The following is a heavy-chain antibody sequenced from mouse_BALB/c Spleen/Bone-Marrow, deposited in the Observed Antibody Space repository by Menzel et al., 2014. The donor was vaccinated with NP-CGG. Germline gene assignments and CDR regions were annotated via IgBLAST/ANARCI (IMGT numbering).Heavy chain of an antibody. CDR2: INSDGGST. V-gene: IGHV5-2*01. D-gene: IGHD1-1*01. CDR1: EYEFPSHD. J-gene: IGHJ3*01. Sequence: EVKLVESGGGLVQPGESLKLSCESNEYEFPSHDMSWVRKTPEKRLELVAAINSDGGSTYYPDTMERRFIISRDNSKKTLYLQMGSLRSEDTAFYYCARHGDYYGSSLFAYWGQGTLVTVSA. CDR3: ARHGDYYGSSLFAY.